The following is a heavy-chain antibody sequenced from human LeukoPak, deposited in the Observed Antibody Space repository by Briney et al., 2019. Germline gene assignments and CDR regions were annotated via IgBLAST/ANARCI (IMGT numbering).Heavy chain of an antibody. D-gene: IGHD6-19*01. J-gene: IGHJ4*02. CDR1: GGTFSSYA. CDR2: IIPIFGTA. Sequence: SVKVSCKASGGTFSSYAISWVRQAPGQGLEWMGGIIPIFGTANYAQKFQGRVTITADKSTSTAHMELSSLRSEDTAVYYCARYSARGGWYAYWGQGTLVTVSS. V-gene: IGHV1-69*06. CDR3: ARYSARGGWYAY.